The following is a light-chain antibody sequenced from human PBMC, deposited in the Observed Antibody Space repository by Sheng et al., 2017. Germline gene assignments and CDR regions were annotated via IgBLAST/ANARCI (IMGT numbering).Light chain of an antibody. CDR3: QQYFDYPQT. V-gene: IGKV1-9*01. Sequence: DIQLTQSPSFLSASVGDRVTITCRASQGINNYLAWYQQKPGKAPELLVYGVSTLQSGVPSRFSGSGSGTDFTLTISRLQSEDSATYYCQQYFDYPQTFGQGTKVEIK. CDR1: QGINNY. CDR2: GVS. J-gene: IGKJ1*01.